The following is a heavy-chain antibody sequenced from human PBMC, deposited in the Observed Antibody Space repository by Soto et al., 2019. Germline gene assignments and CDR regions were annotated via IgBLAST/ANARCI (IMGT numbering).Heavy chain of an antibody. CDR2: IYSGGIT. CDR3: AREGYSYGSKYLQY. Sequence: EVQLVESGGGLIQPGGSLRLSCAASGFPVSSNYMNWVRQAPGKGLEWFSIIYSGGITYYADSVKGRFTISRDNSKNTVSLQMNNLRAEDTAVYFCAREGYSYGSKYLQYWGQGTLVTVSS. V-gene: IGHV3-53*01. J-gene: IGHJ1*01. D-gene: IGHD5-18*01. CDR1: GFPVSSNY.